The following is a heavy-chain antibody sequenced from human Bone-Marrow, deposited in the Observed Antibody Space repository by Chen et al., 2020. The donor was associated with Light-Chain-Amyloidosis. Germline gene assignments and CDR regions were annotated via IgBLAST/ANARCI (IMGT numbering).Heavy chain of an antibody. V-gene: IGHV3-74*01. Sequence: EVPLVESGGGSTQPGGSLRLSCAASGFTFNDYWLHWVRQVPGKGLVWVARINSYGGSITDSDSVKGRFTISRDNAKNTGYLQMNSLRAEDTAVYYCARSGNYGRYYYFGMDVWGQGTTVTVSS. D-gene: IGHD3-10*01. J-gene: IGHJ6*02. CDR2: INSYGGSI. CDR1: GFTFNDYW. CDR3: ARSGNYGRYYYFGMDV.